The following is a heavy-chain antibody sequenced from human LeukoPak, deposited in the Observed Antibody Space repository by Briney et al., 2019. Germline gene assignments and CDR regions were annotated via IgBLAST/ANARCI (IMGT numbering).Heavy chain of an antibody. CDR2: INPNSGGT. J-gene: IGHJ4*02. V-gene: IGHV1-2*06. CDR1: GYTFTGYY. D-gene: IGHD3-10*01. Sequence: ASVKVSCXASGYTFTGYYMHWVRLAPGQGLEWMGRINPNSGGTNYAQKFQGRVTMTRDTSISTAYMELSRLRSDDTAVYYCAMITMVRGPPEIDYWGQGTLVTVSS. CDR3: AMITMVRGPPEIDY.